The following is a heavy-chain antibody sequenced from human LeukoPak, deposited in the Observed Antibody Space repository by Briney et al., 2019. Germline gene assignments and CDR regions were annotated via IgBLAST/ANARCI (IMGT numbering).Heavy chain of an antibody. Sequence: GGSLRLSCAGSGFSFSGYRMNWVRQAPGKGLEWVSSIDSSSLHIYYADSMKGRFTISRDNAKNSLYLQMNSLRDEDTAVYYCARDREIKNYDYVLLTYSYMDVWGKGTTVTVS. V-gene: IGHV3-21*01. J-gene: IGHJ6*03. CDR2: IDSSSLHI. CDR1: GFSFSGYR. CDR3: ARDREIKNYDYVLLTYSYMDV. D-gene: IGHD3-16*01.